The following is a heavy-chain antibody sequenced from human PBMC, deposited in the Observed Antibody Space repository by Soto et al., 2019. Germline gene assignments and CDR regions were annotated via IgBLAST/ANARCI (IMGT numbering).Heavy chain of an antibody. J-gene: IGHJ4*02. Sequence: EVQLVESGGGLVRPGGSLRLSCAASGFTFTSYTMNWVRQAPGKGLEWVSSITTSSSYIYYADSVKGRFTISRDSAKNSLYLQMDSMRAEDTAVYYCSRAGVYCNGGTCYCGDLDYWGQGALVTVSS. V-gene: IGHV3-21*02. D-gene: IGHD2-15*01. CDR2: ITTSSSYI. CDR1: GFTFTSYT. CDR3: SRAGVYCNGGTCYCGDLDY.